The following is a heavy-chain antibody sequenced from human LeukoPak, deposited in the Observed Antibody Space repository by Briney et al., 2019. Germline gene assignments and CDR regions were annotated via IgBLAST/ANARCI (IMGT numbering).Heavy chain of an antibody. CDR3: ARRHYDSSGYEYYFDY. V-gene: IGHV1-2*02. J-gene: IGHJ4*02. Sequence: ASVKVSCKASGYTFTGYYMHWVRQAPGQGLEWMGWINPNSGGTNYAQKFQGRVTMTRDTSISTAYMELSRLRSEDTAVYYCARRHYDSSGYEYYFDYWGQGTLVTVSS. CDR1: GYTFTGYY. CDR2: INPNSGGT. D-gene: IGHD3-22*01.